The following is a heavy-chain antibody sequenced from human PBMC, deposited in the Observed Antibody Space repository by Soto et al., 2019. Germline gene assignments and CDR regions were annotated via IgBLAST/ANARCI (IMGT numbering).Heavy chain of an antibody. CDR3: ARYSGSYAVLN. D-gene: IGHD1-26*01. V-gene: IGHV3-7*04. CDR1: GFTFSSHW. CDR2: IKEDGSEK. J-gene: IGHJ4*02. Sequence: PGGSLRLSCATSGFTFSSHWMTWARQAPGKGLEWVANIKEDGSEKFYGDSVKGRFTISRDNAKNSLYLQMNSLRVEDTAVYHCARYSGSYAVLNWGQGTRVTVSS.